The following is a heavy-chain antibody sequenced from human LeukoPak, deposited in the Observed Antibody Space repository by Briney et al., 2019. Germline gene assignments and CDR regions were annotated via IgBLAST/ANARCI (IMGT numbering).Heavy chain of an antibody. Sequence: GGSLRLSCATSGFTFTTFWMHWVRQAPGKGLVWVSRINHDGSNTNYADSVKGRFTISRDNAKNTVYLQMNSLRAEDTALYYCARQFSGYDYIDYWGQGTLVTVSS. CDR3: ARQFSGYDYIDY. CDR2: INHDGSNT. V-gene: IGHV3-74*01. CDR1: GFTFTTFW. J-gene: IGHJ4*02. D-gene: IGHD5-12*01.